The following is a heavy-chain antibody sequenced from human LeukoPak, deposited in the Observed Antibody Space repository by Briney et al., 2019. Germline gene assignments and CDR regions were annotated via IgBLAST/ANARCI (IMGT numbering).Heavy chain of an antibody. CDR1: GFTFSSYW. J-gene: IGHJ4*02. V-gene: IGHV3-7*01. D-gene: IGHD3-16*01. Sequence: GGSLRLSCAASGFTFSSYWMSWVRQAPGKGLEWVANIKEDGSEKYFVDSMKGRFTISRDKTKNSLYLQMNSLRAEDTAVYYCARVFGGDYIDYWGQGALVIVAS. CDR3: ARVFGGDYIDY. CDR2: IKEDGSEK.